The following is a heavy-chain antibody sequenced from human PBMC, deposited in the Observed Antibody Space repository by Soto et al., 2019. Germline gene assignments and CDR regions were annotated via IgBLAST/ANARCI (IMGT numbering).Heavy chain of an antibody. CDR3: ARDPDAEYSGNYHTPRSLDS. D-gene: IGHD1-26*01. V-gene: IGHV3-30-3*01. CDR1: GFTFSSYA. CDR2: ISYDGSNK. Sequence: PGGSLRLSCAASGFTFSSYAMHWVRQAPGKGLEGVAVISYDGSNKYYADSVKGRFTIPRDNAKNSLYLQMNGLRAEDTALYYCARDPDAEYSGNYHTPRSLDSWGQGTQVTVSS. J-gene: IGHJ4*02.